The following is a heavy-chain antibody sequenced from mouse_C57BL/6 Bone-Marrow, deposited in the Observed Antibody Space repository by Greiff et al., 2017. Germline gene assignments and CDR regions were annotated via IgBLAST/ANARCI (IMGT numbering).Heavy chain of an antibody. D-gene: IGHD4-1*01. CDR3: ARRTGSYWYFDV. CDR1: GFTFSDYG. CDR2: ISNLAYSI. Sequence: EVKLVESGGGLVQPGGSLKLSCAASGFTFSDYGMAWVRQAPRKGPEWVAFISNLAYSIYYADTVTGRCTISRENAKNTLYLEMSSLRSEDTAMYYCARRTGSYWYFDVWGTGTTVTVSS. J-gene: IGHJ1*03. V-gene: IGHV5-15*04.